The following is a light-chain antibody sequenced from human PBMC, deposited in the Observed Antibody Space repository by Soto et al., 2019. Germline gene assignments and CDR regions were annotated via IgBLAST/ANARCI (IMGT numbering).Light chain of an antibody. J-gene: IGKJ1*01. CDR3: QQYNSYPT. CDR2: KAS. CDR1: QSISSW. Sequence: DIQMTQSPSTLSASVGDRVTITCRASQSISSWLASYQQKPGKAPKLLIYKASSLESGVPSRFSGSGSGTEFTLTISSLQPDDFATYCCQQYNSYPTFGQGTKVEIK. V-gene: IGKV1-5*03.